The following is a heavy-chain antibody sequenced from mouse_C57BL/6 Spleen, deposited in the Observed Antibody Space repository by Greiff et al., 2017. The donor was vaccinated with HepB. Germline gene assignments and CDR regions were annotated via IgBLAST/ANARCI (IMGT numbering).Heavy chain of an antibody. J-gene: IGHJ4*01. D-gene: IGHD1-1*01. Sequence: VQLQQSGPELVKPGASVKISCKASGYAFSSSWMNWVKQRPGKGLEWIGRIYPGDGDTNYNGKFKGKATLTADKSSSTAYMQLSSRTSEEYAVYFCARGATVVATDAMDYWGQGTSVTVSS. CDR3: ARGATVVATDAMDY. CDR2: IYPGDGDT. V-gene: IGHV1-82*01. CDR1: GYAFSSSW.